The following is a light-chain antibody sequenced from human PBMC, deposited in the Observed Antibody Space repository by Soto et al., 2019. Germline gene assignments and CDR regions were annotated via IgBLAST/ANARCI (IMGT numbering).Light chain of an antibody. J-gene: IGKJ5*01. CDR2: GAS. CDR1: QSVSSN. CDR3: QQYGNSPQT. V-gene: IGKV3-20*01. Sequence: VRAQAPATLSVSPGEGATLSCRASQSVSSNLAWYQQKPGQAPRLLIYGASSRATGIPNRFSGSGSGTDFTLTISRLEPEDFAVYYCQQYGNSPQTFGQGTRLEIK.